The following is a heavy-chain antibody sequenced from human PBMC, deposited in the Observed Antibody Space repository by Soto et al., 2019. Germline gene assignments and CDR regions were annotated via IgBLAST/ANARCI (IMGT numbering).Heavy chain of an antibody. J-gene: IGHJ4*02. CDR2: IYYSGST. Sequence: SETLSLTCTVSGGSISSYYLSWIRQPPGKGLEWIGYIYYSGSTNYNPSLKSRVTISVDTSKNQFSLKLSSVTAADTAVYYCAGSYGSGSYSDYWGQGTLVTVS. CDR3: AGSYGSGSYSDY. CDR1: GGSISSYY. D-gene: IGHD3-10*01. V-gene: IGHV4-59*08.